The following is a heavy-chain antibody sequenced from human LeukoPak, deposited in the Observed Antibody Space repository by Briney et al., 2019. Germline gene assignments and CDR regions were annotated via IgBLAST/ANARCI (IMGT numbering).Heavy chain of an antibody. J-gene: IGHJ4*02. CDR1: GFTFRSYG. Sequence: GGSLRLSLAAPGFTFRSYGMHWVRQPPGKGLEWVAFIRYDGSNKYYADSVKGRFTISRDNSKNTLYLQMNSLRAEDTAVYYCAKGPVYWGQGTLVTVSS. V-gene: IGHV3-30*02. CDR3: AKGPVY. CDR2: IRYDGSNK.